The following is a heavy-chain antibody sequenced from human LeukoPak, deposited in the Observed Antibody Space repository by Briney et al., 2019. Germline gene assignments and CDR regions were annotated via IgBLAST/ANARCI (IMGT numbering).Heavy chain of an antibody. CDR2: IKHDGSEK. D-gene: IGHD3-22*01. CDR3: SAGYDTPY. V-gene: IGHV3-7*01. J-gene: IGHJ4*02. Sequence: GESLSLSCAASGFTFSSYWMTWVRQTPGKGLEWVANIKHDGSEKYYVDSVKGRFTISRDNAKNSLYLQMNSLRAEDTAVYYCSAGYDTPYWGQGTLVTVSS. CDR1: GFTFSSYW.